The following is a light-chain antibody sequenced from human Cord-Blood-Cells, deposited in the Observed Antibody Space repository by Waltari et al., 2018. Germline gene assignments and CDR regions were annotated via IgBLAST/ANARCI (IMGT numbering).Light chain of an antibody. V-gene: IGKV1-13*02. J-gene: IGKJ4*01. CDR1: QGISSA. CDR2: DAS. Sequence: QLPQSPSSLSASVGARVTITCRASQGISSALAWYQQKPGKAPKLLIYDASSLESGGPSRFSGSGSGADFTLTISSLHPEDFATYYCQQCNSYPLTFGGRTKVEIK. CDR3: QQCNSYPLT.